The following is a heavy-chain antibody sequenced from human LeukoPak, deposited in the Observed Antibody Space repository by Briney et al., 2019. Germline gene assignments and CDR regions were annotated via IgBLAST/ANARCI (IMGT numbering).Heavy chain of an antibody. Sequence: SETLSITCTVSGGSISSYYWSWIRQPPGKGLEWIGYIYYSGSTNYNPSLKSRVTISVDTSKNQFSLKLSSVTAADPAVYYCARGPDSSRWYYYYMDVWGKGTTVTVSS. CDR2: IYYSGST. CDR3: ARGPDSSRWYYYYMDV. J-gene: IGHJ6*03. V-gene: IGHV4-59*01. D-gene: IGHD6-13*01. CDR1: GGSISSYY.